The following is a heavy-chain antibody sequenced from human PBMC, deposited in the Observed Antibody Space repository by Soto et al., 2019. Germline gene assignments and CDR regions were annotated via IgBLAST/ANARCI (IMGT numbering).Heavy chain of an antibody. V-gene: IGHV4-4*02. CDR3: ARRDWSGSTSHFYFDY. CDR2: IYHSGST. Sequence: TLSLTCAVSGGSIISSNWWNWVRQPPGKGLEWIGEIYHSGSTYYKPSLKSRVAMSVDTSKNQFTLKLTSATAADTAVYYCARRDWSGSTSHFYFDYWGQGVLVTVSS. CDR1: GGSIISSNW. J-gene: IGHJ4*02. D-gene: IGHD3-9*01.